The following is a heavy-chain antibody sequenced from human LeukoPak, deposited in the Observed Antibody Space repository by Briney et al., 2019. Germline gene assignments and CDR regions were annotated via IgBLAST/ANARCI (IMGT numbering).Heavy chain of an antibody. CDR2: ISSSSSTI. J-gene: IGHJ4*02. CDR1: GFTFSSYS. Sequence: GGSLRLSCAASGFTFSSYSMNWVRQAPGKGLEWVSYISSSSSTIYYADSVKGRFTISRDNAKNSLYLQMNSLRAEDTAAYYCARDPRFYYDSSGYYWDDYWGQGTLVTVSS. CDR3: ARDPRFYYDSSGYYWDDY. D-gene: IGHD3-22*01. V-gene: IGHV3-48*04.